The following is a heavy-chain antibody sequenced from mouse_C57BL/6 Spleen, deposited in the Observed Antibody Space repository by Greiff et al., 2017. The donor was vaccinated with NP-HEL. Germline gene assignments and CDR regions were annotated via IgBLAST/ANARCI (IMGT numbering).Heavy chain of an antibody. J-gene: IGHJ1*03. CDR2: INPSTGGT. CDR1: GYSFTGYY. D-gene: IGHD1-1*01. V-gene: IGHV1-42*01. CDR3: ARDYGRYFDD. Sequence: EVQLQQSGPELVKPGASVKISCKASGYSFTGYYMNWVKQSPEQSLEWIGEINPSTGGTTYNQKFKAKATLTVDKSSSTAYMQLKSLTSEDSAVYYCARDYGRYFDDWGTGTTVTVSS.